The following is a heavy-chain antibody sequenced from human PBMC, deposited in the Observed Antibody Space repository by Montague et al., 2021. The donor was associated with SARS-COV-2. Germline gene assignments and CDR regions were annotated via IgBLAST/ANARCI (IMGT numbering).Heavy chain of an antibody. J-gene: IGHJ2*01. CDR1: GGSISSGTYY. D-gene: IGHD2-15*01. CDR3: ARRARWQLSWFFDV. CDR2: INYSGKT. V-gene: IGHV4-39*01. Sequence: SETLSLTCTVSGGSISSGTYYWGWVRRPPGKGLEWIGTINYSGKTYYNPSLKSRVTISVDTSKNQFSLKVTSVTAADTAVYYCARRARWQLSWFFDVWGRGTLATVSS.